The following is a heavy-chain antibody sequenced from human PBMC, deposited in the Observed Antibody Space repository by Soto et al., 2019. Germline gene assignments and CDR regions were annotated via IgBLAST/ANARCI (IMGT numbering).Heavy chain of an antibody. CDR1: GGYISSSSW. J-gene: IGHJ4*02. CDR3: AREDSSGYKLFDS. Sequence: PSETPSPTRGFFGGYISSSSWWSWVRQTPGKGLEWIGEIYHSGSTNYNPSLKSRLTISVDTSKNQFSLRLTSVTAADTAVFYCAREDSSGYKLFDSWGQGTLVTVSS. D-gene: IGHD3-22*01. CDR2: IYHSGST. V-gene: IGHV4-4*02.